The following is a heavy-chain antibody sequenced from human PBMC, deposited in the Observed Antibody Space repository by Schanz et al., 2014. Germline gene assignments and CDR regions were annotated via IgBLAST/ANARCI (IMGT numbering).Heavy chain of an antibody. Sequence: QVQLQESGPGLVKPSQTLSLTCAVSGGSISSGGYSWSWIRQPPGKVLEWIGYIFFRGSTYYNPSLKSRVTISIDTSKNQFSRRLTSVTAADTAVYYCYGMDVWGQGTTVTVSS. CDR1: GGSISSGGYS. V-gene: IGHV4-30-4*07. J-gene: IGHJ6*02. CDR3: YGMDV. CDR2: IFFRGST.